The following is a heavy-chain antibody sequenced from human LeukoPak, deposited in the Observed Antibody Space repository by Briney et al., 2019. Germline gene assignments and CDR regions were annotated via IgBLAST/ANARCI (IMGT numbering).Heavy chain of an antibody. V-gene: IGHV1-3*04. Sequence: ASVKVACKTSGYTYANYGMHWVRQAPRQSLEWMGWINTGNGNTKSSQKFQDRVALTRDTSASTAYMELNSLSSEDTAVYYCARVPLSDSSGHYYPHWGQGTLVTVSS. D-gene: IGHD3-22*01. CDR2: INTGNGNT. J-gene: IGHJ1*01. CDR3: ARVPLSDSSGHYYPH. CDR1: GYTYANYG.